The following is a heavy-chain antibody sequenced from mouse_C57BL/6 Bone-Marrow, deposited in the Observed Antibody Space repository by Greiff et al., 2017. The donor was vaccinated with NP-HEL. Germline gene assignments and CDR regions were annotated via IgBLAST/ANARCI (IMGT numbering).Heavy chain of an antibody. V-gene: IGHV1-52*01. CDR1: GYTFTSYW. CDR3: ARGGVHYGIFAY. Sequence: QVQLQQPGAELVRPGSSVKLSCKASGYTFTSYWMHWVKQRPIQGLEWIGNIDPSDSETHYNQKFKDKATLTVDKSSSTAYMQLSSLTSEDSAVYYCARGGVHYGIFAYWGQGTTLTVSS. CDR2: IDPSDSET. D-gene: IGHD2-1*01. J-gene: IGHJ2*01.